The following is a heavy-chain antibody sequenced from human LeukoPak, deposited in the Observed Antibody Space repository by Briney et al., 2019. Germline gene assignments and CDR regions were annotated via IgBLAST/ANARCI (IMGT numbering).Heavy chain of an antibody. CDR1: GYTFTIYG. D-gene: IGHD3-9*01. Sequence: SVKVSFKSSGYTFTIYGISWVRQAPGQGLEWMGWISAYNGNTNNAQKLQVKVTMTTDTSTSTDYMELRSMRSDATAVYYCARDTLRYFDWLLGYDAFDIWGQGTMVTVSS. J-gene: IGHJ3*02. CDR2: ISAYNGNT. V-gene: IGHV1-18*01. CDR3: ARDTLRYFDWLLGYDAFDI.